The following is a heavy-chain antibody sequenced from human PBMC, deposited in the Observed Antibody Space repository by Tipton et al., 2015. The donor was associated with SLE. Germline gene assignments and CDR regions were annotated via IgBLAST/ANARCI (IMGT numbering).Heavy chain of an antibody. CDR1: GYTLTNYG. Sequence: QVQLVQSGPEVKKPGASVKVSCKASGYTLTNYGFNWVRQAPGQGLEWMGWISTYNANTHYAQKLQGRVTMTTYTSTSTAYMELRSLRSDDTAVYYCAREVYSGSYYYYYGMDVWGQGTTVTISS. CDR2: ISTYNANT. CDR3: AREVYSGSYYYYYGMDV. V-gene: IGHV1-18*01. J-gene: IGHJ6*02. D-gene: IGHD3-10*01.